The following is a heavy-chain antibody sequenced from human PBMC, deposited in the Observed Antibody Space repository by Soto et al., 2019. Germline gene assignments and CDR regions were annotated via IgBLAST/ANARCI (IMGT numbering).Heavy chain of an antibody. CDR3: ARGGALWFGESTFDS. CDR2: INLDGGEK. Sequence: EVQLVESGGGLVQPGGSLRLSCAASGFTFSNYWMNWVRQAPGKGLEWVANINLDGGEKYYVDSVKGRFTLFRDNVKNSLYVQMNSLRVEDTAVYYCARGGALWFGESTFDSWGQGTLVTVSS. V-gene: IGHV3-7*01. D-gene: IGHD3-10*01. J-gene: IGHJ4*02. CDR1: GFTFSNYW.